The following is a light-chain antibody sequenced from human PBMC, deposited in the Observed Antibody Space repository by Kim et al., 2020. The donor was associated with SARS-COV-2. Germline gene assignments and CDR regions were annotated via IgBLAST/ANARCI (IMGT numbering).Light chain of an antibody. CDR2: GAS. J-gene: IGKJ4*02. V-gene: IGKV3-20*01. CDR3: QKYGSSPGG. Sequence: EIVLTQSPGTLSLSPGERATLSCRASQSVSSSYLAWYQQKPGQPPRLLIYGASSGATGIPDRFSGSGSGTDFTLTISGLEPEDFAVYYWQKYGSSPGGFGEGRKVEIK. CDR1: QSVSSSY.